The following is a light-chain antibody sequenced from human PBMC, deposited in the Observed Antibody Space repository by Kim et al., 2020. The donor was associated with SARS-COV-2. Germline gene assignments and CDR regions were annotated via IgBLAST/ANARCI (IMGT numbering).Light chain of an antibody. CDR2: GKN. Sequence: SSELTQDPAVSVALGQTVRITCQGDSLRSYYASWYQQKPGQAPVLVIYGKNNRHSGIPDRFSGSSSGNTASLTITGAQAEDEADYYCNSRDSSGNHLLVFGGGTKLTVL. J-gene: IGLJ3*02. CDR3: NSRDSSGNHLLV. CDR1: SLRSYY. V-gene: IGLV3-19*01.